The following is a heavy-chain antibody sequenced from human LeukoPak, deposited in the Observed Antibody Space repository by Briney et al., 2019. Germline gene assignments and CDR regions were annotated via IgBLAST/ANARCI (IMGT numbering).Heavy chain of an antibody. D-gene: IGHD3-10*01. CDR3: VKESIREDAFDI. CDR1: GFTFDDYS. V-gene: IGHV3-9*01. CDR2: INWSSKTI. Sequence: PGRSLRLSCAAAGFTFDDYSMHWVRQAPGKGLEWVSGINWSSKTINYADSVKGRFTFSRDNAKNSLYLQMSSLRAEDTAFYYCVKESIREDAFDIWGQGTMVTVSS. J-gene: IGHJ3*02.